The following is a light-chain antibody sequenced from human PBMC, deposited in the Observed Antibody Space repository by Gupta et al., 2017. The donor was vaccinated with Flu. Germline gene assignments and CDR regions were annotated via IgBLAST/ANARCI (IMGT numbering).Light chain of an antibody. CDR1: QTIKNY. V-gene: IGKV1-39*01. CDR3: QQSDSTPRT. J-gene: IGKJ1*01. Sequence: PSSLSASVGDRVTITCRSSQTIKNYLNWYQQKPGEAPKLLIYAASSLQSGVPSRFSGSGSGTDFILTISRLQPEDFATYYCQQSDSTPRTFGQGTKVEIK. CDR2: AAS.